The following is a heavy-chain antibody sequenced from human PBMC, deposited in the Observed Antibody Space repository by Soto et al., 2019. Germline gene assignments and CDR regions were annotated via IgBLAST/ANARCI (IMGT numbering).Heavy chain of an antibody. CDR1: GGTFSSYS. V-gene: IGHV1-69*13. J-gene: IGHJ6*02. Sequence: SVKVSCKASGGTFSSYSISWVRQAPGQGLEWMGGIIPIFGTANYAQKFQGRVTITADESTSTAYMELSSLRSEDTAVYYCARGGYCSGGSCYSGINYYYYYGMDVWGQGTTVTVSS. CDR3: ARGGYCSGGSCYSGINYYYYYGMDV. D-gene: IGHD2-15*01. CDR2: IIPIFGTA.